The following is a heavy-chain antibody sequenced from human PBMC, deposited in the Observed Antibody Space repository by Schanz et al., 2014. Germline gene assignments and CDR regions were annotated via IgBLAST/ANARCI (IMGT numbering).Heavy chain of an antibody. CDR3: VKDLQRELLRDDHYYGMDV. J-gene: IGHJ6*02. CDR1: GFTFYNYA. CDR2: VCYDGSKK. D-gene: IGHD1-26*01. Sequence: VLLVESGGGLVTPGESLRLSCAASGFTFYNYAMTWVRQAPGKGLEWVAVVCYDGSKKYYADSVKGRFTTSRDNSKNTMYLQMNSLRAEDTAVYYCVKDLQRELLRDDHYYGMDVWGQGTTVTVSS. V-gene: IGHV3-33*06.